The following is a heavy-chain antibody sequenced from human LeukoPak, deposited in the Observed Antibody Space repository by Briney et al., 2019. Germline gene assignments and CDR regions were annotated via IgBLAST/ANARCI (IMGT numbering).Heavy chain of an antibody. CDR3: TRDPLTQNDY. D-gene: IGHD1-14*01. V-gene: IGHV3-7*01. Sequence: GGSLRLSCAASGFTFDSYWMSWVRQAPGKGLEWVANIKQDGNEKYYVDSVKGRFTIYRDNAENSLYLQMNSLRAEDAAVYYCTRDPLTQNDYWGQGTLVTVSS. J-gene: IGHJ4*02. CDR2: IKQDGNEK. CDR1: GFTFDSYW.